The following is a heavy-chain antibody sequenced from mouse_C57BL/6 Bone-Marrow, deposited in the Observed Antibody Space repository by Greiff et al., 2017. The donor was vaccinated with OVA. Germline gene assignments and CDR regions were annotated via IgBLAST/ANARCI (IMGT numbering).Heavy chain of an antibody. V-gene: IGHV1-82*01. CDR1: GYSFRSSW. D-gene: IGHD1-1*02. Sequence: VQLQQSGPELVKPGASVKISCKASGYSFRSSWMNWVKQRPGKGLEWIGRIYPGDGDTNYNGKFKGKATLTADKSSSTAYMQLSSLTSEDSAVYVCARGDILCGYYFDDWGQGTTLTVSS. CDR3: ARGDILCGYYFDD. J-gene: IGHJ2*01. CDR2: IYPGDGDT.